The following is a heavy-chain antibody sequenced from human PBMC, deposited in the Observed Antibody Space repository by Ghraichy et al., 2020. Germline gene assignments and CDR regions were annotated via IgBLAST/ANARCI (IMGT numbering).Heavy chain of an antibody. CDR2: IFYSGGA. Sequence: SQTLSLTCTVSGDSINSDTYYWGWIRQPPGKGLEWIGHIFYSGGAFYNPSLKTRVTISGDTSNNLLSLSLTSVTAADTAVNYCARLASAGVGTIAGGRGTLVIVSS. J-gene: IGHJ4*02. D-gene: IGHD1-14*01. V-gene: IGHV4-39*02. CDR1: GDSINSDTYY. CDR3: ARLASAGVGTIA.